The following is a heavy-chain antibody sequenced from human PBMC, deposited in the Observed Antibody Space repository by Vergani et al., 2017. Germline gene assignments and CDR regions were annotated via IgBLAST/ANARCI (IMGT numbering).Heavy chain of an antibody. CDR1: GFTFSSYT. V-gene: IGHV3-21*01. J-gene: IGHJ4*02. CDR2: ISSGSSYI. D-gene: IGHD6-19*01. Sequence: EVQLVESGGGLVKPGGSLRLSCAASGFTFSSYTMNWVRQAPGKGLEWVSSISSGSSYIYYADSVKGRFTISRDNAKNSLYLQMDSLRAEDTAMYYCAKDTAVAPFDYWGQGTLVTVSS. CDR3: AKDTAVAPFDY.